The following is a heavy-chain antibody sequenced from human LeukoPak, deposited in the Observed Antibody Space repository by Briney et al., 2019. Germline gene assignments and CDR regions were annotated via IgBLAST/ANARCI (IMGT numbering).Heavy chain of an antibody. V-gene: IGHV3-20*01. D-gene: IGHD3-3*01. CDR3: ARALYYDFWSGSPDDAFDI. Sequence: LTGGSLRLSCAASGFTFSSYAMSWVRQAPGKGLEWVSGINWNGGSTGYADSVKGRFTISRDNAKNSLYLQMNSLRAEDTALYHCARALYYDFWSGSPDDAFDIWGQGTMVTVSS. J-gene: IGHJ3*02. CDR2: INWNGGST. CDR1: GFTFSSYA.